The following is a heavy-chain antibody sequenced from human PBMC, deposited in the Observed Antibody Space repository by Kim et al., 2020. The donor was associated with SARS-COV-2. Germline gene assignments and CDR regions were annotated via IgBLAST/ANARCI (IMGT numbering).Heavy chain of an antibody. D-gene: IGHD3-22*01. Sequence: SLKSRVTISVDTSKNQFSLKLSSVTAADTAVYYCAREAYYDSSGYSFFDYWGQGTLVTVSS. J-gene: IGHJ4*02. CDR3: AREAYYDSSGYSFFDY. V-gene: IGHV4-31*02.